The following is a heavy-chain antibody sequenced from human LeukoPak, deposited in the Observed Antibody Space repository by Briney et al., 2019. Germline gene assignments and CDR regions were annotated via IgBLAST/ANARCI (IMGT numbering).Heavy chain of an antibody. J-gene: IGHJ4*02. CDR2: IYYSGST. D-gene: IGHD3-22*01. Sequence: SETLSLTCTVSGGSISSYYWSWIRQPPGKGLERIGYIYYSGSTNYNPSLKSRVTISVDTSKNQFSLKLSSVTAADTAVYYCARAGIVVVMATFDYWGQGTLVTVSS. V-gene: IGHV4-59*08. CDR3: ARAGIVVVMATFDY. CDR1: GGSISSYY.